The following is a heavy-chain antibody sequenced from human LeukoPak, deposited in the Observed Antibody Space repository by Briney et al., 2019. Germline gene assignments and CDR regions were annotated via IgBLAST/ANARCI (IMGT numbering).Heavy chain of an antibody. Sequence: PSETLSLTCTASGGSISSYYWSWIRQPAGKGLEWIGRIYTSGSTNYNPSLKSRVTMSVDTSKNQFSLKLSSATAADTAVYYCARSAKAAGYSLNNWGQGTLVTVSS. CDR1: GGSISSYY. CDR2: IYTSGST. CDR3: ARSAKAAGYSLNN. J-gene: IGHJ4*02. D-gene: IGHD5-18*01. V-gene: IGHV4-4*07.